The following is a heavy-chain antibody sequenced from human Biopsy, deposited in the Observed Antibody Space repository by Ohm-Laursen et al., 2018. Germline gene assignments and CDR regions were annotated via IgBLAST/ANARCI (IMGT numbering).Heavy chain of an antibody. V-gene: IGHV3-30*03. D-gene: IGHD4-11*01. CDR1: GFTFTSYG. CDR3: ARDKKRWDYSNYFSWHFDL. Sequence: SLRLSCAASGFTFTSYGMHWVRQAPGKGLEWVAVISYDGSGEYYADSLQGRFTISRDNPKNTVDLQMNSLRAEDTAVYFCARDKKRWDYSNYFSWHFDLWGRGTLVTVSS. J-gene: IGHJ2*01. CDR2: ISYDGSGE.